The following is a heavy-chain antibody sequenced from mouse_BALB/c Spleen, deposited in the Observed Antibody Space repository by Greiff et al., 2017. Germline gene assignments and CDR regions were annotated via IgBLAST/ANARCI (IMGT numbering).Heavy chain of an antibody. D-gene: IGHD2-14*01. CDR3: ARWEGYRYENPY. V-gene: IGHV1-87*01. CDR1: GYTFTSYW. J-gene: IGHJ3*01. Sequence: QVQLKQSGAELARPGASVKLSCTASGYTFTSYWMPWVKQRPGQGLEWIGAIYPGDGDTRYTQKFKGKSTLTADKSSSTAYMQLSSLASEDSAVYYCARWEGYRYENPYWGQGTLVTVSA. CDR2: IYPGDGDT.